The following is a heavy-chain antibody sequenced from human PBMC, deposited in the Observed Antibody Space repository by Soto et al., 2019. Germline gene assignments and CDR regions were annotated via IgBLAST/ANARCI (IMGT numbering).Heavy chain of an antibody. J-gene: IGHJ5*02. Sequence: EVQLVQSGAEVKKPGESLKISCKGSGYSFTSYWIGWVRQMPGQGLEWMGSIYPGDSDIRYSPSFQGQVNISADNSISTAYLQWSSLKASDTAMYYCARRVDYGGNSEPFDPWGKGTLVTVSS. CDR1: GYSFTSYW. D-gene: IGHD4-17*01. V-gene: IGHV5-51*01. CDR2: IYPGDSDI. CDR3: ARRVDYGGNSEPFDP.